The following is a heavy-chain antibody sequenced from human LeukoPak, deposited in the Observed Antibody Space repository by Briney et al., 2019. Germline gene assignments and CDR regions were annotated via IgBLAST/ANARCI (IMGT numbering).Heavy chain of an antibody. CDR3: ARQMSGRWLVTNAFDI. CDR2: IYYSGIT. Sequence: PSETLSLTCIVSGGSISSSSTYFWGWIRQPPGKGLEWIGTIYYSGITYYNPSLKSRVTMSVDTSKNQFSLTLTSVTAADTAVYYCARQMSGRWLVTNAFDIWGQGTMVTVSS. CDR1: GGSISSSSTYF. J-gene: IGHJ3*02. V-gene: IGHV4-39*01. D-gene: IGHD6-19*01.